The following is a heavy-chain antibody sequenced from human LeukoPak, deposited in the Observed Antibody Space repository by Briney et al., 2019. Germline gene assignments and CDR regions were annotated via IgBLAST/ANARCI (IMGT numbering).Heavy chain of an antibody. Sequence: GGSLRLSCAASGFTFSSYSMNWVRQAPGKGLEWVSSISSSSSYIYYADSVKGRFTISRDNAKNSLYLQMNSLRAEDTAVYYCARDLGDSSGYYFDYWGQGTLVTVSS. CDR3: ARDLGDSSGYYFDY. D-gene: IGHD3-22*01. J-gene: IGHJ4*02. CDR1: GFTFSSYS. CDR2: ISSSSSYI. V-gene: IGHV3-21*01.